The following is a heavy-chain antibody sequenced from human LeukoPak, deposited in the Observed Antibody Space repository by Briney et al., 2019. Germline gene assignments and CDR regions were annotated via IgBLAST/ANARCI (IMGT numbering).Heavy chain of an antibody. Sequence: GESLKISRKGSGYSFTSYWIGWVRQMPGKGLEWMGIIYPGDSDTRYSPSFQGQVTISADKSISTAYLQWSSLKASDTAMYYCARQSGWSVVAAQNWFDPWGQGTLVTVSS. V-gene: IGHV5-51*01. CDR2: IYPGDSDT. CDR1: GYSFTSYW. CDR3: ARQSGWSVVAAQNWFDP. D-gene: IGHD2-15*01. J-gene: IGHJ5*02.